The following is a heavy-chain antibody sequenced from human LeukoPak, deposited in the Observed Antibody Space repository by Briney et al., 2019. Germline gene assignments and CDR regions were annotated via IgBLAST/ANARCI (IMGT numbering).Heavy chain of an antibody. CDR3: ARGNIVVVPAAEPGWFDP. CDR2: INTNTGNP. CDR1: GYTFTSYA. J-gene: IGHJ5*02. D-gene: IGHD2-2*01. Sequence: GASVKVSCKASGYTFTSYAMNWVRQAPGQGLEWMGLINTNTGNPTYAQGFTGRFVFSLDTSVSTAYLQISSLKAEDTAVYYCARGNIVVVPAAEPGWFDPWGQGTLVTVSS. V-gene: IGHV7-4-1*02.